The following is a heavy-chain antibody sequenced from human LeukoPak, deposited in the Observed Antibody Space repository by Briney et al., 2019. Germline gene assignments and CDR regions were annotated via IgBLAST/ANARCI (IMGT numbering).Heavy chain of an antibody. D-gene: IGHD6-6*01. CDR2: INPNSGGT. Sequence: GASVKVSCKSSGYTFTGYLIHWVRQAPGQGLEWMGWINPNSGGTNYAQNFQGRVTMTRDTSISTTYMELTRLTSDDTAVYYCARRGAEYTTSSYGWFDPWGQGTLVTVSS. V-gene: IGHV1-2*02. CDR1: GYTFTGYL. CDR3: ARRGAEYTTSSYGWFDP. J-gene: IGHJ5*02.